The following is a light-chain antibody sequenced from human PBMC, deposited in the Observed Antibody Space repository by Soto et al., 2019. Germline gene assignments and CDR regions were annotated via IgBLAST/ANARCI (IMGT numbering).Light chain of an antibody. CDR1: QGISSY. Sequence: AIRMTQSPSSFSASTGDRVTITCRASQGISSYLAWYQQKPGKAPKLLIYAASTLQSGVPSRFSGSGSGTDFTLTISCLQSEDFATYYCHQYYSYPLTFGPGTKLYIK. CDR3: HQYYSYPLT. V-gene: IGKV1-8*01. J-gene: IGKJ3*01. CDR2: AAS.